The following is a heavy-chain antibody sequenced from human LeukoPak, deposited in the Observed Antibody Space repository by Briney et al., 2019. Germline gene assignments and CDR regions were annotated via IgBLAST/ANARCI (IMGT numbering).Heavy chain of an antibody. V-gene: IGHV1-2*02. Sequence: ASMKVSCKSSGFTFTDYYIHWVRQAPGQGLEWMGYIGPHSSATSSPQEFQGRVTMTRDTSMSTAYMELTRLTSDDTAVYYCAREQGSSWSYGMDVWGQVTTVTVSS. J-gene: IGHJ6*02. CDR3: AREQGSSWSYGMDV. D-gene: IGHD6-13*01. CDR2: IGPHSSAT. CDR1: GFTFTDYY.